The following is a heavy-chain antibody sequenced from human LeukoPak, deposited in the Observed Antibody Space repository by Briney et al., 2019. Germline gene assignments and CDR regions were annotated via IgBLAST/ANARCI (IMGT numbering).Heavy chain of an antibody. Sequence: GRSLRLSCAASGFTFSRHAMHWVRQAPGKGLEWVAVISYDGSNKYYADSVKGRFTISRDNSKNTLYLQMNSLRAEDTAVYYCAKRGYCSSTSCLDYWGQGTLVTVSS. CDR2: ISYDGSNK. CDR3: AKRGYCSSTSCLDY. CDR1: GFTFSRHA. V-gene: IGHV3-30*04. D-gene: IGHD2-2*01. J-gene: IGHJ4*02.